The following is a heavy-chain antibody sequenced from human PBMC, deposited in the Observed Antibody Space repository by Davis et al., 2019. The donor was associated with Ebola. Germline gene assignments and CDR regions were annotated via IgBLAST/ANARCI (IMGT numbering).Heavy chain of an antibody. D-gene: IGHD4-17*01. Sequence: PGGSLRLSCAASGFTFSSYSMNWVRQAPGKGLEWVSYISSSSSTIYYADSVKDRFTISRDNAKNSLYLQMNSLRAEDTAVYYCARADDYGVLWGQGTLVTASS. V-gene: IGHV3-48*01. CDR2: ISSSSSTI. CDR1: GFTFSSYS. J-gene: IGHJ4*02. CDR3: ARADDYGVL.